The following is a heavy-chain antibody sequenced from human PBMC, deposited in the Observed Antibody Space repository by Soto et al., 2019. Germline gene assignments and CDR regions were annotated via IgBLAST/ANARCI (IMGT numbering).Heavy chain of an antibody. D-gene: IGHD6-19*01. CDR3: AGDRQSVRGVQIAVGNFDS. V-gene: IGHV6-1*01. CDR1: GDSVSSNIAA. CDR2: TYYKSQWYY. J-gene: IGHJ4*02. Sequence: PSQTLSLTCAISGDSVSSNIAAWNWIRQSPSRGLEWLGRTYYKSQWYYDYAVSVKSRITINPDTSKNQFSLQLNSVSPEDTAVYYCAGDRQSVRGVQIAVGNFDSWGQGTLVTVSS.